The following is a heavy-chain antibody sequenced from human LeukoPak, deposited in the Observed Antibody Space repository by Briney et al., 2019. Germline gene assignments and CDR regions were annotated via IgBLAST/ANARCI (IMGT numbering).Heavy chain of an antibody. V-gene: IGHV3-7*02. Sequence: PGGSLRLSCAVSGFTFRSYWMSWVRQAPGKGLEWVANIKEDGSQKYYVDSVKGRFTISRDNAKNSLYLQMNSLRAEDTALYYWAKGRIDTSALRNGVDVWGQGTTVTVSS. CDR1: GFTFRSYW. CDR2: IKEDGSQK. D-gene: IGHD2-15*01. J-gene: IGHJ6*02. CDR3: AKGRIDTSALRNGVDV.